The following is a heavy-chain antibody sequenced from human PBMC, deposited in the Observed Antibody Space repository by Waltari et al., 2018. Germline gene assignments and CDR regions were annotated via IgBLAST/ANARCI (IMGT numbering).Heavy chain of an antibody. J-gene: IGHJ6*03. CDR1: GGSFSGYY. V-gene: IGHV4-34*01. CDR3: ARSGYYFYYYYYMDV. Sequence: QVQLQQWGAGLLKPSETLSLTCAVYGGSFSGYYWSWIRQPPGKGLEWIGEINHSGSTNYNPSLKSRVTISVDTSKNQFSLKLSSVTAADTAVYYCARSGYYFYYYYYMDVWGKGTTVTVSS. D-gene: IGHD1-1*01. CDR2: INHSGST.